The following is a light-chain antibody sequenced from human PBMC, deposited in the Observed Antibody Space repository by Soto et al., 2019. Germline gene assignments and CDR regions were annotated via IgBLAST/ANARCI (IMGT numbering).Light chain of an antibody. J-gene: IGKJ1*01. Sequence: EVVMTQSAATLSVSPGDGATLSCRASQSVRRNLAWYQQKPGQAPRLLISGASTRATGIPARFSGSGSGTEFTLSISSLQSEDFAVYYCQQYVDWPWTFGQGTKVEVK. V-gene: IGKV3-15*01. CDR1: QSVRRN. CDR3: QQYVDWPWT. CDR2: GAS.